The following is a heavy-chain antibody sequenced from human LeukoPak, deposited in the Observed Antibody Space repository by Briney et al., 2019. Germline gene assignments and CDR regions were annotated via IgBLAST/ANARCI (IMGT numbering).Heavy chain of an antibody. V-gene: IGHV4-59*08. CDR1: GGSISSSY. D-gene: IGHD3-22*01. Sequence: WETLSLTCTVSGGSISSSYWSWIRQPPGKGLECIGYIYYSGDTNYNPSLKSRVSMSLDTSKNQLSLKLSSVTAADTAVYYCARHYNYDSGGDPFDFWGQGTLVTVSS. CDR2: IYYSGDT. J-gene: IGHJ4*02. CDR3: ARHYNYDSGGDPFDF.